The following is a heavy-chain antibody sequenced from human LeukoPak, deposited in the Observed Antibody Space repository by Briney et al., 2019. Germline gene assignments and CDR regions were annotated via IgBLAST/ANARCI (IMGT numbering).Heavy chain of an antibody. D-gene: IGHD6-13*01. CDR2: IYYSGST. V-gene: IGHV4-59*01. CDR1: GDSIRDYY. Sequence: SETLSLTCTVSGDSIRDYYWNWIRRPPGRGLGWIGYIYYSGSTKYNPSLKSRLTISIDASKRQFSLKMRSVTAADTAVYHCAREVAAPGGDVFDIWGQGAAVTVSS. J-gene: IGHJ3*02. CDR3: AREVAAPGGDVFDI.